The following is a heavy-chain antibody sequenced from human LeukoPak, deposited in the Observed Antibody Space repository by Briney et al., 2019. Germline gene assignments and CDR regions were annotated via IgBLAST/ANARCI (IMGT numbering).Heavy chain of an antibody. J-gene: IGHJ4*02. CDR1: GFTFGTLA. CDR3: AKGYASGTYYFDY. V-gene: IGHV3-23*01. CDR2: ITGSGSNT. D-gene: IGHD3-10*01. Sequence: GGSLRLSCAASGFTFGTLAMSWDRQAPGKGLEWVSAITGSGSNTFYADSVKGRFAISRDNSKSTVFLQMNSLRAEDTGEYYCAKGYASGTYYFDYWGQGTPVTVSS.